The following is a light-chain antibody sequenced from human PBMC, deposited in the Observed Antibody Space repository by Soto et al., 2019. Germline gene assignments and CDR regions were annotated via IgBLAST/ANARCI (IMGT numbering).Light chain of an antibody. V-gene: IGLV1-40*01. Sequence: QSVLTQPPSVSGAPGQRVTISCTGSSSNIGAGYDVHWYQQLPGTAPKLLIHRNSNRRSEVPDQFSGSKSGTSASLAITGLQAEDEVDYYCQSYDSSLSGPYVFGTGTKLTVL. J-gene: IGLJ1*01. CDR3: QSYDSSLSGPYV. CDR1: SSNIGAGYD. CDR2: RNS.